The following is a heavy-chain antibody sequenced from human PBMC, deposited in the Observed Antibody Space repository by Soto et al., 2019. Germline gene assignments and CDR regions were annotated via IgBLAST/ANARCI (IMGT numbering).Heavy chain of an antibody. V-gene: IGHV3-11*01. CDR2: ISSSGSTI. CDR3: ARVTQGGPTEYFQH. CDR1: GFTFSDYY. Sequence: GGSLRLSCAASGFTFSDYYMSWIRQAPGKGLEWVSYISSSGSTIYYADSVKGRFTISRDNAKNSLYLQMNSLRAEDTAVYYCARVTQGGPTEYFQHWGQGTLVTVSS. J-gene: IGHJ1*01. D-gene: IGHD3-16*01.